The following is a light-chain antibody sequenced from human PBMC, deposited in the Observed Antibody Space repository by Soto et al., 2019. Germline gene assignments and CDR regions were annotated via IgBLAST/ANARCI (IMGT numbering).Light chain of an antibody. V-gene: IGKV1-5*01. J-gene: IGKJ1*01. CDR1: QSISSW. Sequence: DIQMTQSPSTLSASVGDRVTITCRASQSISSWLAWYQQKPGKAPKLLIYDASNLESGVPSRFSGSGSGTEFTLTISSLQPDDFATYYCQQYNSYSKTFGRGTKVEIK. CDR2: DAS. CDR3: QQYNSYSKT.